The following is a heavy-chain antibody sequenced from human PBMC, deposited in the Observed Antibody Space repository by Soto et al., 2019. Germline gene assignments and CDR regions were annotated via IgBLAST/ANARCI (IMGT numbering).Heavy chain of an antibody. CDR1: GFTVSSYS. D-gene: IGHD2-15*01. J-gene: IGHJ6*02. CDR2: ISSSSSYI. Sequence: GGALRLSCAASGFTVSSYSMNWVRQAPGKGLEWVSSISSSSSYIYYADSVKGRFTISRDNAKNSLYLQMNSLRAEDTAVYYCARDNGRGYCSGGSCYSPLFYGMDVWGQGTTVPDS. CDR3: ARDNGRGYCSGGSCYSPLFYGMDV. V-gene: IGHV3-21*01.